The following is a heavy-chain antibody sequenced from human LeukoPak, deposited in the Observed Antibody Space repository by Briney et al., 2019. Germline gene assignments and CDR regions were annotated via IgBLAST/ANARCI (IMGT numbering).Heavy chain of an antibody. J-gene: IGHJ4*02. Sequence: PSETLSLTCTISGGSISSGSYYWSWIRQPAGKGLEWIGRIYTSGSTNYNPSLKSRVTISVDTSKNQFSLKLSSVTAADTAVYYCARARLRYYYDSSAPDYWGQGTLVTVSS. CDR3: ARARLRYYYDSSAPDY. CDR1: GGSISSGSYY. V-gene: IGHV4-61*02. D-gene: IGHD3-22*01. CDR2: IYTSGST.